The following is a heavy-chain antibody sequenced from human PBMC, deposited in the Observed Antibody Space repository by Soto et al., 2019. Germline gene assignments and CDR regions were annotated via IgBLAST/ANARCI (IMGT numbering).Heavy chain of an antibody. Sequence: EVQLVESGGGLVQPEGSLRLSCAASGFTFSDYYMDWVRQAPGKGLEWVGRVRNKVNSYTTAYAASLKGRFTVSRVDSRNSLYLQMNSLKTEDPAMYYCSRAGILTTPYYTDYWGLGTLVTVSS. V-gene: IGHV3-72*01. D-gene: IGHD2-21*01. CDR3: SRAGILTTPYYTDY. CDR2: VRNKVNSYTT. CDR1: GFTFSDYY. J-gene: IGHJ4*02.